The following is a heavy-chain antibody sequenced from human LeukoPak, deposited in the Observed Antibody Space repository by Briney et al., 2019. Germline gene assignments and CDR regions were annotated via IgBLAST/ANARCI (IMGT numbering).Heavy chain of an antibody. CDR3: AKRDGYSSRSYFDY. V-gene: IGHV3-23*01. CDR1: GFTFSSYA. D-gene: IGHD6-13*01. CDR2: ISGSGGST. J-gene: IGHJ4*02. Sequence: GGSLRLSCAASGFTFSSYAMSWVRQAPGKGLGWVSAISGSGGSTYYADSVKGRFTISRDNSKNTLYLQMNSLRAEDTAVYYCAKRDGYSSRSYFDYWGQGTLVTVSS.